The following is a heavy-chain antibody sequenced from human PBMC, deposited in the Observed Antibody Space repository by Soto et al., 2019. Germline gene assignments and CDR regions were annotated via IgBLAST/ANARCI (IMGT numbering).Heavy chain of an antibody. V-gene: IGHV3-7*01. CDR1: GFTFSSYW. Sequence: EVQLVESGGGLVQPGGSLRLSCAASGFTFSSYWMSWVRQAPGKGLEWVANIKQDGSEKYYVDSVKGRFTISRDNAKNSLYLQMNSLRAEDTAVYYCARDAVAVGATGPFDDWGQGTLVTVSS. CDR2: IKQDGSEK. D-gene: IGHD1-26*01. CDR3: ARDAVAVGATGPFDD. J-gene: IGHJ4*02.